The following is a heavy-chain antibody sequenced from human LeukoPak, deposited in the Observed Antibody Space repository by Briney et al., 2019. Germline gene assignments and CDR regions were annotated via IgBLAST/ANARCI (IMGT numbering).Heavy chain of an antibody. CDR3: ARDRVTMVRGVIIGLEQSYYGMDV. V-gene: IGHV1-2*02. D-gene: IGHD3-10*01. J-gene: IGHJ6*02. CDR1: GYTFTGYY. Sequence: GASVKVSCKASGYTFTGYYMHWVRQAPGQGLEWMGWINPNSGGTNYAQKFQGRVTMTRDTSISTAYMELSRLRSDDTAVYYCARDRVTMVRGVIIGLEQSYYGMDVWGQGTTVTVSS. CDR2: INPNSGGT.